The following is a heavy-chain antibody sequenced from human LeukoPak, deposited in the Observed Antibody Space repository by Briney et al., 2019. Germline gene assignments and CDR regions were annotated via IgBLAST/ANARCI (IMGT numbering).Heavy chain of an antibody. Sequence: GGSLRLSCAASGFTFDYYWMSWVRQTPGKGLERVANIKQDGSEKYYVDSVKGRFTISRDNAKNSLYLQMNSLRAEDTAVYYCARDSLGIKIFNYWGQGTLVTVSS. CDR2: IKQDGSEK. J-gene: IGHJ4*02. D-gene: IGHD7-27*01. CDR1: GFTFDYYW. CDR3: ARDSLGIKIFNY. V-gene: IGHV3-7*01.